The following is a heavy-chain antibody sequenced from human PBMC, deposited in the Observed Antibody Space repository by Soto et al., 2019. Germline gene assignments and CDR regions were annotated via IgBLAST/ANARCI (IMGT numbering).Heavy chain of an antibody. CDR3: AKRPASIITFDY. CDR2: ISGNGGST. V-gene: IGHV3-23*01. CDR1: GFTFSNHA. D-gene: IGHD2-2*01. J-gene: IGHJ4*02. Sequence: EVQLLDSGGGLVQPGGSLRLSCAASGFTFSNHAMSWVRQAPGKGLEWVSTISGNGGSTYYADSVKGRFTISRDNSKNMLFLQISSLRDDDSAVYYCAKRPASIITFDYWGQGTPVTVSS.